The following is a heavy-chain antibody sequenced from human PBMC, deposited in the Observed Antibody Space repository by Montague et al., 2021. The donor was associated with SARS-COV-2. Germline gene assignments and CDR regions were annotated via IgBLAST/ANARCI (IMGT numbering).Heavy chain of an antibody. CDR2: IDWDDDK. V-gene: IGHV2-70*11. Sequence: VKPTQTLPLTCTFSGFSLSTSGMCVSWIRQPPGKALEWLARIDWDDDKYYSTSLKTRLTISKDTSKNQVVLTMTNMDPVDTATYYCARTHYDILPGYYYDMDVWGQGTTVTVSS. D-gene: IGHD3-9*01. J-gene: IGHJ6*02. CDR1: GFSLSTSGMC. CDR3: ARTHYDILPGYYYDMDV.